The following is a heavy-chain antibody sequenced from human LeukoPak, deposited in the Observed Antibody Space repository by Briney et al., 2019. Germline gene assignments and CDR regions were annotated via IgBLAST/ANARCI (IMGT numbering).Heavy chain of an antibody. J-gene: IGHJ3*02. CDR2: IWYDGSNK. CDR1: GFTFSSYG. D-gene: IGHD6-19*01. Sequence: GGSLRLSCAASGFTFSSYGMHWVRQAPGKGLEWVAVIWYDGSNKYYADSVKGRFTISRDNSKNTLYLQMNSLRAEDTAVYYCARGSEPGAFDIWGQGTMVTVSS. V-gene: IGHV3-33*01. CDR3: ARGSEPGAFDI.